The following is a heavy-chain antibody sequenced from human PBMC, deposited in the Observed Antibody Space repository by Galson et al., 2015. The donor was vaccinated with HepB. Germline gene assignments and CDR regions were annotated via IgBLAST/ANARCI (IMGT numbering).Heavy chain of an antibody. CDR1: GYTFSTYD. CDR3: ARDLSRLELQQDGLGLDL. CDR2: ISTHSGDK. J-gene: IGHJ2*01. Sequence: SVKVSCKASGYTFSTYDIDWVRQAPGQGLEWMGRISTHSGDKDHAHNFRDRLTMTTDTSTSTAYMELRSLGSDDTAVYYCARDLSRLELQQDGLGLDLWGRGTLVTVSS. V-gene: IGHV1-18*01. D-gene: IGHD1-7*01.